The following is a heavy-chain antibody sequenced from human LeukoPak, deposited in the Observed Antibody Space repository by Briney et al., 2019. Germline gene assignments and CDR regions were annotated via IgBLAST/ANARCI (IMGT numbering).Heavy chain of an antibody. V-gene: IGHV1-2*02. CDR3: TKDCGRVVAGNNWFDP. CDR1: GYSFTGYY. Sequence: ASVKVSCKASGYSFTGYYIHWVRQAPGQGLEWMGWINPKNGDTNYAQKFQGGVTMTRDTSISTAYMELSRLKSDDTAIYYCTKDCGRVVAGNNWFDPWGRGTLVTVSS. J-gene: IGHJ5*02. D-gene: IGHD6-19*01. CDR2: INPKNGDT.